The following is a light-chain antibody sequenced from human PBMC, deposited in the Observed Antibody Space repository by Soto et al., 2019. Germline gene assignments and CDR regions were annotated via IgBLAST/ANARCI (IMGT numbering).Light chain of an antibody. J-gene: IGKJ2*01. Sequence: EIVLTQSPGTLSLSPGERATLSCRASQSVSSSYLAWYQKKPGEATRLLIYGASSRATGIPDRFSGSGSGTDFTLTISRLEPEAYAVYYCQQYGSTPPYTFGQGTKLEIK. CDR2: GAS. CDR3: QQYGSTPPYT. CDR1: QSVSSSY. V-gene: IGKV3-20*01.